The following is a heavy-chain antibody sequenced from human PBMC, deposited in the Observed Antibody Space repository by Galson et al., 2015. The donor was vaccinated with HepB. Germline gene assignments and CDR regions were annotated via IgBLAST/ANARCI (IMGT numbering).Heavy chain of an antibody. J-gene: IGHJ4*02. D-gene: IGHD4-17*01. V-gene: IGHV3-11*01. CDR1: GFTFSDYY. Sequence: SLRLSCAASGFTFSDYYMSWIRQAPGKGLEWVSYISSSGSTIYYADSVKGRFTISRDNAKNSLYLQMNSLRAEDTAVYYCAATYGDHYRIDYWGQGTLVTVSS. CDR2: ISSSGSTI. CDR3: AATYGDHYRIDY.